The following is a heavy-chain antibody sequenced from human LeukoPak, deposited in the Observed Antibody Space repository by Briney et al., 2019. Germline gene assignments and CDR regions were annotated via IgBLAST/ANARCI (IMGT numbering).Heavy chain of an antibody. D-gene: IGHD3-16*02. Sequence: GGSLRLSCAASGFTFSSYSMNWVRQAPGKGLEWVSSISSSSSYIYYADSVKGRFTISRDNAKNSLYLQMNSLRAEDTAVYYCARESYDYVWGTYHFDYWGQGTLVTVSS. CDR3: ARESYDYVWGTYHFDY. J-gene: IGHJ4*02. V-gene: IGHV3-21*01. CDR2: ISSSSSYI. CDR1: GFTFSSYS.